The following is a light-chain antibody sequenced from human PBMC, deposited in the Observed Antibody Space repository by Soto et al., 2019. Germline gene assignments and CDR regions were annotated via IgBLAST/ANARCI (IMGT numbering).Light chain of an antibody. CDR1: QGIRND. CDR3: LQDYNYPWT. CDR2: AAS. Sequence: AIQMTQSPSSLSASVGDRVTITCRASQGIRNDLDWYQQKPGKAPKLLIYAASSLQSGVPSRFSRSGSGTDFTLTISSLQPEDFATYYCLQDYNYPWTFGQGTKVEIK. J-gene: IGKJ1*01. V-gene: IGKV1-6*01.